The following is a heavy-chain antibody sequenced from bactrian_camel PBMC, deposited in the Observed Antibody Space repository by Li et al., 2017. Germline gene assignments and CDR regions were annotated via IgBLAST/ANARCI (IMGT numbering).Heavy chain of an antibody. CDR2: ISWSGDNT. CDR3: ATADGPRTNKYDCSAGSGSWCYTRFTN. CDR1: GFTFEDYT. Sequence: ESGGGLVQPGGSLRLSCVASGFTFEDYTMAWIRQVPGKGLEWVSGISWSGDNTNYADSVKGQFTVSRDNAKKTVALQMNSLKPEDTAVYYCATADGPRTNKYDCSAGSGSWCYTRFTNWGEGTQVTVS. J-gene: IGHJ4*01. V-gene: IGHV3-1*01. D-gene: IGHD3*01.